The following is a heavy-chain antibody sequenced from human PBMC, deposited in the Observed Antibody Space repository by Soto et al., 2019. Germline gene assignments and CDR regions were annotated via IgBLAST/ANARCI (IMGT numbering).Heavy chain of an antibody. CDR1: RFTFSSYS. CDR2: ISSTSSTL. V-gene: IGHV3-48*02. Sequence: EVQLVESGGGLVQPGGSLRLSCAASRFTFSSYSMNWVRQAPGKGLEWVSYISSTSSTLYYADSVKGRFTISRDNAKNSLYLQMNSLRDDDTAVYDCARDFYDSTSFDYWGQGTLVTVSS. J-gene: IGHJ4*02. CDR3: ARDFYDSTSFDY. D-gene: IGHD3-22*01.